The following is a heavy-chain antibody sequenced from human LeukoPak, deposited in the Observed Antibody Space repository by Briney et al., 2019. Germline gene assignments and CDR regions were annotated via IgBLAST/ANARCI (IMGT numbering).Heavy chain of an antibody. D-gene: IGHD5-12*01. CDR3: ARHAESGYDRFDH. CDR2: IYDSGSS. CDR1: GASISNYY. V-gene: IGHV4-59*08. Sequence: SETLSLTCSVSGASISNYYWSWIQQPPGKGLEWIGYIYDSGSSNYKSPLKSRVTMSGDTSKNQFSLKLSSVTAADTAVYYCARHAESGYDRFDHWGQGTLVTVSS. J-gene: IGHJ4*02.